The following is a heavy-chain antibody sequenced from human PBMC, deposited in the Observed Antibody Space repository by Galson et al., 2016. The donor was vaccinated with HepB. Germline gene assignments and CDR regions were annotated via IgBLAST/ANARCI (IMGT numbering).Heavy chain of an antibody. J-gene: IGHJ6*02. CDR1: GDSFSGYY. V-gene: IGHV4-34*01. CDR2: INHSGST. Sequence: SETLSLTCAVYGDSFSGYYWTWIRQPPGKGLEWIGEINHSGSTNFNPSLKSRVTISVDTSKNQVSLKLSSVTAADTAVYYCARLRTLEWFQYQQYCCAVDVWGQGTTVTVTS. CDR3: ARLRTLEWFQYQQYCCAVDV. D-gene: IGHD3-3*01.